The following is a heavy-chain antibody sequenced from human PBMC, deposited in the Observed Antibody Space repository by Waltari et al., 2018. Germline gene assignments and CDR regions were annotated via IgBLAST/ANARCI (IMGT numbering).Heavy chain of an antibody. J-gene: IGHJ4*02. Sequence: QVQLQESGPGLVRPSETLSLTCSVSGDSISSYYWSWFRQPAGKGLEWIGRIHTSEGINFNPSLKSRVTMSLDTSQNQFSLNLRSVTAADTAVYYCAREGWADYSNPFDYWGQGTLVTVSS. D-gene: IGHD4-4*01. CDR3: AREGWADYSNPFDY. CDR2: IHTSEGI. V-gene: IGHV4-4*07. CDR1: GDSISSYY.